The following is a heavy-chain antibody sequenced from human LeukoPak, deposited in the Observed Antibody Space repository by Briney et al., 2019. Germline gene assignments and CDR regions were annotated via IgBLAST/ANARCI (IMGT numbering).Heavy chain of an antibody. CDR1: GFTLSGHS. J-gene: IGHJ4*02. Sequence: GGSLRLSCVVSGFTLSGHSINWVRQAPGKGLEWVSSISSSSSYIYYADSVKGRFTISRDNAKNSLYLQMNSLRAEDTAVYYCASGKYYDILTGYSKLGYFDYWGQGTLVTVSS. V-gene: IGHV3-21*01. CDR2: ISSSSSYI. CDR3: ASGKYYDILTGYSKLGYFDY. D-gene: IGHD3-9*01.